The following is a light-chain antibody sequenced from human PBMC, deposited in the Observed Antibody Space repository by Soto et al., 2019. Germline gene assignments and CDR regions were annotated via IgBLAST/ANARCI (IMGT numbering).Light chain of an antibody. CDR1: QNINIF. V-gene: IGKV1-39*01. CDR2: AAS. J-gene: IGKJ4*01. Sequence: DIQVTQSPSSLSASVGDRVTITCRTSQNINIFLNWYQQKPGRAPMVVISAASNLESGVPSRFSGRSSGTEFTLTISNLQPGDSSLYFCQESYSTPLAFGGGTRVEIK. CDR3: QESYSTPLA.